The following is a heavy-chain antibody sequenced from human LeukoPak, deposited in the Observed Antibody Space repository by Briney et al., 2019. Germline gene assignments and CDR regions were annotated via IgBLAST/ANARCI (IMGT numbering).Heavy chain of an antibody. CDR3: ARDSQDYADDLVYYYYYMDV. CDR2: IYSTGNT. D-gene: IGHD4-17*01. CDR1: GRSVISCSYY. J-gene: IGHJ6*03. Sequence: PSETLSLTCTVSGRSVISCSYYWTWIRQPAAKGLEWIGHIYSTGNTNYNPSLKSRVTISIDTSKNQFSLKLSSVTAADSARYFCARDSQDYADDLVYYYYYMDVWGKGTTVTVSS. V-gene: IGHV4-61*09.